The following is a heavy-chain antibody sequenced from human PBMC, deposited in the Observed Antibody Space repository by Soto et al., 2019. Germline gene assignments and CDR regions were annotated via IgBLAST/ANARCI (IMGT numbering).Heavy chain of an antibody. J-gene: IGHJ4*02. CDR1: GGSIRDYF. V-gene: IGHV4-59*01. D-gene: IGHD4-17*01. CDR3: ARVGGDDFGDSGGFDY. CDR2: IYYSGRT. Sequence: SETLSLTCTVSGGSIRDYFWTWIRQPPGKGLEWIGYIYYSGRTNYKPSLKSRVSISVGTSKNHFSLQLRSVTAADTAVYYCARVGGDDFGDSGGFDYWGQGTLVTVSS.